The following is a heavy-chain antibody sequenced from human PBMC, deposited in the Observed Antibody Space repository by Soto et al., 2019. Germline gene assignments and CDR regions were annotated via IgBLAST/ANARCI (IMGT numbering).Heavy chain of an antibody. V-gene: IGHV3-30*18. CDR1: GFTFSSYG. CDR2: ISYDGSNK. Sequence: GGSLRLSCAASGFTFSSYGMHWVRQAPGKGLEWVAVISYDGSNKYYADSAKGRFTISRDNSKNTLYLQMNSLRAEDTAVYYCAKDKGRGYYYGMDVWGQGTTVTVSS. CDR3: AKDKGRGYYYGMDV. D-gene: IGHD3-16*01. J-gene: IGHJ6*02.